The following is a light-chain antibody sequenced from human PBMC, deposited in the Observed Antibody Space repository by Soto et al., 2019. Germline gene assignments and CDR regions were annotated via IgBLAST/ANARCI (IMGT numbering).Light chain of an antibody. CDR2: DTD. CDR3: LLAYTGARV. Sequence: QAVVTQEPSLTVSPGGTVTLTCGSSTGTVTSDHHPFWFQQKPGQAPRALIDDTDTKHSWTPARFSGSLLGGKAALTLSGAQPEDEADYYCLLAYTGARVFGGGTKVTVL. V-gene: IGLV7-46*01. CDR1: TGTVTSDHH. J-gene: IGLJ2*01.